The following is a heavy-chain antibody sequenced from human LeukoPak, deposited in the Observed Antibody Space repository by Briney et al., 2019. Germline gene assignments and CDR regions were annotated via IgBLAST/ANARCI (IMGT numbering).Heavy chain of an antibody. V-gene: IGHV5-51*01. D-gene: IGHD6-6*01. J-gene: IGHJ4*02. Sequence: EALKISCKASGCGFTTYWIGWVRRMPGKGGGWMGMIYPGESDTRYSPSFQAHVPISADKSITTAYLQWSSLKASDTAMYYCARQGVYSSTDYWGQGTLVTVSS. CDR1: GCGFTTYW. CDR3: ARQGVYSSTDY. CDR2: IYPGESDT.